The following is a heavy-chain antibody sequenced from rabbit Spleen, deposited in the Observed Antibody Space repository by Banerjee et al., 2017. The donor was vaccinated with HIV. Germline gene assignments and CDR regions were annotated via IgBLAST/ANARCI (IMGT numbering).Heavy chain of an antibody. CDR1: GFSFSSNW. CDR3: ARGSATMTMVITGYYFNL. Sequence: QSLEESGGGLVKPGGTLTLTCTVSGFSFSSNWICWVRQAPGKGLEWIGYIDPIFGSTYYASWVNGRFSISRENTQNTVSLQLNSLTAADTATYFCARGSATMTMVITGYYFNLWGPGTLVTVS. CDR2: IDPIFGST. J-gene: IGHJ4*01. V-gene: IGHV1S7*01. D-gene: IGHD2-1*01.